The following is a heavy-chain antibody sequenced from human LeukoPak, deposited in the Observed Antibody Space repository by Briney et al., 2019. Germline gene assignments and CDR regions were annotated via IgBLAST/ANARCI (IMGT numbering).Heavy chain of an antibody. Sequence: ASVKVSCKASGYTFTGYYMHWVRQAPGQGLEWMGWINPNSGGTNYAQKFQGRVTMTRDTSISTACMELSRLRSDDTAVYYCAILTNYYYYYMDVWGKGTTVTVSS. CDR2: INPNSGGT. J-gene: IGHJ6*03. V-gene: IGHV1-2*02. CDR1: GYTFTGYY. CDR3: AILTNYYYYYMDV.